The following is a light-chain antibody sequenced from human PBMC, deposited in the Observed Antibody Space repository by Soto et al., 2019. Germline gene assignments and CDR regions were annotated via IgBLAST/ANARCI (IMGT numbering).Light chain of an antibody. Sequence: EIVMTQSPATLSVSPGERATLSCRASQSVSSKLAWYQQRPGQAPRLLIYDASNRATGIPARFSGGGSGTDFTLTISNLEPEDFAVYFCQQRSIGFTFGPGTKVDIK. V-gene: IGKV3-11*01. CDR1: QSVSSK. CDR2: DAS. CDR3: QQRSIGFT. J-gene: IGKJ3*01.